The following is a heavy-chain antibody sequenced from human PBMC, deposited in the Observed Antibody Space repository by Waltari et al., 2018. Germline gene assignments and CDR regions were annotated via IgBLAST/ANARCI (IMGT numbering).Heavy chain of an antibody. CDR2: IYYSGST. D-gene: IGHD2-2*02. Sequence: QLQLQESGPGLVKPSETLSLTCTVSGGSISSSRYYWGWIRQPPGKGLEWIGSIYYSGSTYYNPSLKSRVTISVDTSKNQFSLKLSSVTAADTAVYYCATPTDQLLYDIWGQGTMVTVSS. CDR1: GGSISSSRYY. CDR3: ATPTDQLLYDI. V-gene: IGHV4-39*07. J-gene: IGHJ3*02.